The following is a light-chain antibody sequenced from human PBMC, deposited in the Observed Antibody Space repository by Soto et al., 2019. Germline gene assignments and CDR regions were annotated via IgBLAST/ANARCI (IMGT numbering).Light chain of an antibody. V-gene: IGLV2-14*03. CDR1: SSEIGGYNY. Sequence: QSALTQPASVSGSTRQSITISCTRTSSEIGGYNYVSWYQQVPGKVPKLIIYDVSNRPSGVSDRFSGSKSGNAASLTISGLQAEDEADYFCSSYTSTSTLYVFGTGTKLTVL. J-gene: IGLJ1*01. CDR3: SSYTSTSTLYV. CDR2: DVS.